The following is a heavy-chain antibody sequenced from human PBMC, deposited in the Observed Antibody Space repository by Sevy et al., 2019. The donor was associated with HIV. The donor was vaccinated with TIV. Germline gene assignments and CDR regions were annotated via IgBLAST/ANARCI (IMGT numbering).Heavy chain of an antibody. CDR1: GFTFSSYW. CDR2: IKRDGSGK. J-gene: IGHJ6*02. D-gene: IGHD2-2*01. V-gene: IGHV3-7*03. Sequence: GGSLRLSCAASGFTFSSYWMSWVRQAPGKGLEWVANIKRDGSGKYYVDSVNGRFTISRDNAKNSLYLQMNSLRAEDTAVYYCARDCSSASCLWGMDVWGQGTTVTVSS. CDR3: ARDCSSASCLWGMDV.